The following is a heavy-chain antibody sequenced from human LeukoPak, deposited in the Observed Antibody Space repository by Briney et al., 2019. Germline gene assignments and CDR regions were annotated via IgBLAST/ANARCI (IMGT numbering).Heavy chain of an antibody. Sequence: GGSLRLSCAGSGFTSGSYIMSWVRQAPGKGLEWVSTIGVNTYYADSVKGRFTISRDNSKNTLYLQMNSLRAEDTAAYYCASRGGKHYFDYWGQGTLVTVSS. D-gene: IGHD3-16*01. CDR1: GFTSGSYI. V-gene: IGHV3-23*01. J-gene: IGHJ4*02. CDR3: ASRGGKHYFDY. CDR2: IGVNT.